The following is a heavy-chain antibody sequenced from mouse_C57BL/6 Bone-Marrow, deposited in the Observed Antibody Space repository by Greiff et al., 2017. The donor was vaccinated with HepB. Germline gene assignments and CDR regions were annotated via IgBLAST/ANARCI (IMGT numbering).Heavy chain of an antibody. D-gene: IGHD4-1*01. J-gene: IGHJ3*01. V-gene: IGHV5-17*01. CDR3: ARLELAWFAY. Sequence: EVMLVESGGGLVKPGGSLKLSCAASGFTFSDYGMHWVRRAPEKGLEWVAYISSGSSTIYYADTVKGRFTISRDNAKNTLFLQMTSLRSEDTAMYYCARLELAWFAYWGQGTLVTVSA. CDR1: GFTFSDYG. CDR2: ISSGSSTI.